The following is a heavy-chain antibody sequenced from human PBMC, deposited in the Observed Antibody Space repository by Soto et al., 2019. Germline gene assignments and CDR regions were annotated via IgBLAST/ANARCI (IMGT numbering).Heavy chain of an antibody. CDR1: GFSLSTSGVG. D-gene: IGHD3-10*01. CDR2: FYWDDDK. CDR3: AHAVYGSGSYYSDY. J-gene: IGHJ4*02. V-gene: IGHV2-5*02. Sequence: QITLKGSGPTLVNPTQPLPRTCTFSGFSLSTSGVGLGWFRQPPGKALEWLALFYWDDDKRYSPSLKSSLTITKDTSKNQVVLTMTNMDPVDTATYYCAHAVYGSGSYYSDYWGQGTLVTVSS.